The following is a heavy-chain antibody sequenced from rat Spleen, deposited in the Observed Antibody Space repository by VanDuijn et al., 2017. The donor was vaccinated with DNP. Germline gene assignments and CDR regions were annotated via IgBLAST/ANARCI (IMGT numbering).Heavy chain of an antibody. CDR1: AYSITTNY. J-gene: IGHJ2*01. Sequence: EVQLQESGPGLVKPSQSLSLTCSVTAYSITTNYWGWIRKFPGNKMEWIGHISYSGRTTYNPSLKSRISITRDTSKNQFFLQLNSVTTEDTSTYYCARWRPGYNYFDYWGQGVMVTVSS. D-gene: IGHD1-4*01. CDR3: ARWRPGYNYFDY. V-gene: IGHV3-1*01. CDR2: ISYSGRT.